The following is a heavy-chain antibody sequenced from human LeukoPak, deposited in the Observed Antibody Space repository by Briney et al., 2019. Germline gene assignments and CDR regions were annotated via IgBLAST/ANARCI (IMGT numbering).Heavy chain of an antibody. J-gene: IGHJ3*02. Sequence: GESLKISCQCSGYSFTSYWIGWVRQMPGKGLEWVGIIYPGDSDTRYSPSFQGQVTISADKSISTAYLQWSSLKASDTAMYHCARRIGLRSSDIWGQGTMVTVSS. D-gene: IGHD1-26*01. CDR3: ARRIGLRSSDI. CDR2: IYPGDSDT. V-gene: IGHV5-51*01. CDR1: GYSFTSYW.